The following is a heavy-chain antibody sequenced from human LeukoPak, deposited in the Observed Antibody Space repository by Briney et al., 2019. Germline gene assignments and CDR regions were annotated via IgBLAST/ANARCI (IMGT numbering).Heavy chain of an antibody. J-gene: IGHJ3*02. Sequence: PGRSLRLSCAASGFTFSSYGMHWVRQAPGKGLEWVAVIWYDGTNKYYADSVKGRFTISRDNSKNTLYLQMNSLRAEDTAAYSCARDRSYGSGYYYKNDAFDIWGQGTMVTVSS. CDR1: GFTFSSYG. CDR2: IWYDGTNK. D-gene: IGHD3-10*01. V-gene: IGHV3-33*01. CDR3: ARDRSYGSGYYYKNDAFDI.